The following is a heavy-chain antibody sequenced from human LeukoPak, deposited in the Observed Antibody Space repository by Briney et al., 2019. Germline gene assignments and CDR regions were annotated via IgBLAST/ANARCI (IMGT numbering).Heavy chain of an antibody. Sequence: SETLSLTCAVSSASISSNDHYWSWIRQPPGKDLECIGYIHHSGSTYYNPSLKSRVTISVETSKKHFSLKLRSVTAADTGVYYCARATITMALGTPADAFDIWGQGTMVTVSS. V-gene: IGHV4-30-4*08. J-gene: IGHJ3*02. CDR1: SASISSNDHY. CDR3: ARATITMALGTPADAFDI. D-gene: IGHD3-10*01. CDR2: IHHSGST.